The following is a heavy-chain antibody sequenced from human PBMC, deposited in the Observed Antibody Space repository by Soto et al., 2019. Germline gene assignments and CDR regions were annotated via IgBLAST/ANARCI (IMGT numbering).Heavy chain of an antibody. CDR2: IYYSGST. D-gene: IGHD3-22*01. J-gene: IGHJ4*02. CDR1: GGSISSGGYY. V-gene: IGHV4-31*03. Sequence: PSETLSLTCTVSGGSISSGGYYWSWIRQHPGKGLEWIGYIYYSGSTYYNPSLKSRVTISVDTSKNQFSLKLSSVTAADTAVYYCARGRPDGYYYDSSGYSIFFDYWGQGTLVTVSS. CDR3: ARGRPDGYYYDSSGYSIFFDY.